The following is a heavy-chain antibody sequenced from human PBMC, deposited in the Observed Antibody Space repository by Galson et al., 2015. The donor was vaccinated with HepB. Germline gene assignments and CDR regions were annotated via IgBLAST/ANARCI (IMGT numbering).Heavy chain of an antibody. D-gene: IGHD3-3*01. V-gene: IGHV1-8*01. CDR2: MNPNSGNT. CDR1: GYTFTSYD. CDR3: ARVGVLRFLEWLQGSDEYNWFDP. J-gene: IGHJ5*02. Sequence: SVKVSCKASGYTFTSYDINWVRQATGQGLEWMGWMNPNSGNTGYAQKFQGRVTMTRNTSISTAYMELSSLRSEDTAVYYCARVGVLRFLEWLQGSDEYNWFDPWGQGTLVTVSS.